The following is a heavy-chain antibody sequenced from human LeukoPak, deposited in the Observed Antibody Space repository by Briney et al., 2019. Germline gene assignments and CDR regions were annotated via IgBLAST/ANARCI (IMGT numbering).Heavy chain of an antibody. Sequence: PSETLSLTCTVSGGSISSSSYYWGWIRQPPGKGLEWIGNIYYSGSTYYNPSLKSRVTISVDTSKNQFSLKLSSVTAADTAVYYCASGRITMIVVVTPPHYWGQGTLVTVSS. CDR1: GGSISSSSYY. J-gene: IGHJ4*02. V-gene: IGHV4-39*01. CDR3: ASGRITMIVVVTPPHY. D-gene: IGHD3-22*01. CDR2: IYYSGST.